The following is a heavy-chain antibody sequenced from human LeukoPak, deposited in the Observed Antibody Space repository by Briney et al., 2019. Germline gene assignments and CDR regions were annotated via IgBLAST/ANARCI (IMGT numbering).Heavy chain of an antibody. J-gene: IGHJ4*02. V-gene: IGHV3-7*04. CDR3: ARGDYFDY. Sequence: PGGSLRLSCAASELTFFTYWMSWVRQAPGKGLEWVANIKQDGSEKYYVDSVKGRFTISRDNAKNSLYLQMNSPRAEDTAVYYCARGDYFDYWGQGTLVTVSS. CDR1: ELTFFTYW. CDR2: IKQDGSEK.